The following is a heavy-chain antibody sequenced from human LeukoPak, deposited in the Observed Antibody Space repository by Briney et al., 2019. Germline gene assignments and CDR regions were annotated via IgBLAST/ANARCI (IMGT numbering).Heavy chain of an antibody. V-gene: IGHV4-39*07. J-gene: IGHJ4*02. D-gene: IGHD2-2*01. CDR3: ASLPTHCSSTSCYNGDFDY. CDR1: GGSISSSSYY. CDR2: IYYSGST. Sequence: SETLSLTCTVSGGSISSSSYYWGWIRQPPGKGLEWIGSIYYSGSTYYNPSLKSRVTISVDTSKNQFSLKLSSVTAADTAVYYCASLPTHCSSTSCYNGDFDYWGQGTLVTVSS.